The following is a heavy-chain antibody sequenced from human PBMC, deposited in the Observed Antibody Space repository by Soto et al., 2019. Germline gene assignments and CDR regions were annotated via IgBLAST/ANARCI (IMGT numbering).Heavy chain of an antibody. CDR2: ISHDGRQK. Sequence: QVQLVESRGGVVQPGRSLRLSCAASRFSVTSHAMHWVRQAPGKGLEWVAVISHDGRQKHYIDSVRGRFTLSRDESDNTVYLQMNSLRREDTAMYYCAKDVYFDSYYFDQWGQGTLVTVSS. CDR1: RFSVTSHA. J-gene: IGHJ4*02. V-gene: IGHV3-30*04. CDR3: AKDVYFDSYYFDQ. D-gene: IGHD3-9*01.